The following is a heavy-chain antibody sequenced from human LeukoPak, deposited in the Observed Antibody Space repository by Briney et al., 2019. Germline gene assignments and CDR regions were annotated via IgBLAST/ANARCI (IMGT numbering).Heavy chain of an antibody. V-gene: IGHV3-7*01. CDR1: GFTFGRYW. J-gene: IGHJ3*02. D-gene: IGHD3-22*01. Sequence: PGGSLRLSCAGSGFTFGRYWMSWVRQAPGKGLEWVASINQGGSRLHYLDSVTGRFIISRDDAQNSLFLQMTRLRVDDTAVYYCATSGRGKHNYDSRSDAFDIGGQGTVVTVSS. CDR2: INQGGSRL. CDR3: ATSGRGKHNYDSRSDAFDI.